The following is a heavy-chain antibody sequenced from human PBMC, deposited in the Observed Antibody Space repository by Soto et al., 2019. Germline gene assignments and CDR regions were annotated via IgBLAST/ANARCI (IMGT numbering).Heavy chain of an antibody. CDR1: GGYFSGYY. D-gene: IGHD3-16*01. CDR2: IYHSGST. Sequence: SEPLSLICAVYGGYFSGYYWSWIRQPPGKGLEWIGYIYHSGSTYYNPSLKSRVTISVDRSKNQFSLKLSSVTAADTAVYFCARGPPHVWGQGTLVTVSS. J-gene: IGHJ4*02. V-gene: IGHV4-34*01. CDR3: ARGPPHV.